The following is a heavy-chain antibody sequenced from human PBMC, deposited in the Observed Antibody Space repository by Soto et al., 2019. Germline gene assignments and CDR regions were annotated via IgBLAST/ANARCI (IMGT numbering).Heavy chain of an antibody. CDR3: AKSSTASERDSPGW. D-gene: IGHD2-21*01. CDR2: ISGTGGST. Sequence: EVQLLESGGALVRPGGSLRLSCAASGFTFNNFAMNWVRQVPGKGLEWVAAISGTGGSTFYSDSLGGRFTISRDNTKNILFVQMKSLKAGDTGVYYCAKSSTASERDSPGWWGQGTLVTVSS. J-gene: IGHJ4*02. CDR1: GFTFNNFA. V-gene: IGHV3-23*01.